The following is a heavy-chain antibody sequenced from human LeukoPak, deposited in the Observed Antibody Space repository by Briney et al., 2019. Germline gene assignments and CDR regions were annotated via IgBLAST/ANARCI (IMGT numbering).Heavy chain of an antibody. Sequence: SETLSLTCTVSGYSISSGYYWGWIRQPPGKGLEWIGSIYHSGSTYYNPSLKSRVTISVDTSKNQFSLKLTSVTAADTAVYYCARGPTTVTRAFDYWGQGTLVTVSS. CDR1: GYSISSGYY. CDR3: ARGPTTVTRAFDY. V-gene: IGHV4-38-2*02. J-gene: IGHJ4*02. CDR2: IYHSGST. D-gene: IGHD4-17*01.